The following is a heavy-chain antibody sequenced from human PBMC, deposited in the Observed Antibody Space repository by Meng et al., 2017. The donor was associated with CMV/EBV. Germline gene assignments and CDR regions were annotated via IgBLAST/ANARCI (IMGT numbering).Heavy chain of an antibody. V-gene: IGHV1-18*01. Sequence: ASVKVSCKASGYTFTSYGISWVRQAPGQGLEWMGWISAYNGNTNYAQKLQGRVTMTTDTSTSTAYRELRSLRSDDTAVYYCAREGLARHCSSTSCPRDYYYGMDVWGQGATVTVSS. CDR2: ISAYNGNT. CDR3: AREGLARHCSSTSCPRDYYYGMDV. CDR1: GYTFTSYG. D-gene: IGHD2-2*01. J-gene: IGHJ6*02.